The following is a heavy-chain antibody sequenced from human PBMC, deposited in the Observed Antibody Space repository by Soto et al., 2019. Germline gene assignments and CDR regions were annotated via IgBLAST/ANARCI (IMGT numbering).Heavy chain of an antibody. V-gene: IGHV4-4*07. CDR2: IYTSGGT. CDR1: GGSISTYY. J-gene: IGHJ6*02. CDR3: ARGAAAGVDYGMDL. D-gene: IGHD6-13*01. Sequence: GTLSLTCTVSGGSISTYYWSWIRQPAGKGLEWIGRIYTSGGTNYNPSLKSRVTMSRDTSKKQFSLNLSSVTAADTAVYYCARGAAAGVDYGMDLWGQGTTVTVSS.